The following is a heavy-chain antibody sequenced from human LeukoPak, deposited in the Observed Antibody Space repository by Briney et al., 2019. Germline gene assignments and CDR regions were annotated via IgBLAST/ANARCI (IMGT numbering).Heavy chain of an antibody. CDR1: GFTFSSYA. V-gene: IGHV3-23*01. J-gene: IGHJ6*04. D-gene: IGHD3-10*02. CDR2: FSGSGLST. Sequence: PGGSLRLSCAASGFTFSSYAMSWVRQAPGKGLEWVSTFSGSGLSTYYADSVKGRFTISRDNSKNTLYLQMNSLRVEDTAVYYCAELGITMIGGVWGKGTTVTISS. CDR3: AELGITMIGGV.